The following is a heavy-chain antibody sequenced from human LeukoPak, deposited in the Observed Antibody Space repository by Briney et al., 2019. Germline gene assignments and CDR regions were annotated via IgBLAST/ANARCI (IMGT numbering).Heavy chain of an antibody. CDR3: ARDYYDSSGSRLDAFDY. CDR1: GGSISSYY. V-gene: IGHV4-4*07. CDR2: IYTSGST. Sequence: PSETLSLTCTVSGGSISSYYWSWIRQPAGKGLEWIGRIYTSGSTNYNPSLKSRVTMSVDTSKNQLSLKLSPVTAADTAVYYCARDYYDSSGSRLDAFDYWGQGTLVTVSS. J-gene: IGHJ4*02. D-gene: IGHD3-22*01.